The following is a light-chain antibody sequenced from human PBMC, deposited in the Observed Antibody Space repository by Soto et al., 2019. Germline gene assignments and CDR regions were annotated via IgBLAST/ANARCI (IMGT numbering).Light chain of an antibody. CDR1: SSNIGSNT. Sequence: LMTQPHSASGTPGQRGTISCSGSSSNIGSNTVNWYQQLPGTAPKLVIYSNNQRPSGVPDRFSGSKSGTSASLAISGLQSEDQADYYCVAWDDSLNGYVVFGGGTKVTVL. J-gene: IGLJ2*01. CDR2: SNN. CDR3: VAWDDSLNGYVV. V-gene: IGLV1-44*01.